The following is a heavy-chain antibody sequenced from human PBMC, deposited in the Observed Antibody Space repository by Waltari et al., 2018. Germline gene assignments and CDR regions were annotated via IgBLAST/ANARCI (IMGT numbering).Heavy chain of an antibody. CDR1: GYSISSGYY. D-gene: IGHD3-22*01. CDR2: IYHSGST. J-gene: IGHJ4*02. V-gene: IGHV4-38-2*01. CDR3: ALYYYDSSGYYGPYDY. Sequence: QVQLQESGPGLVKPSETLSLTCAVSGYSISSGYYWGWIRQPPGKGLEWIGSIYHSGSTYYNPSLKSRVTISVDTSKNQFSLKLSSVTAADTAVYYCALYYYDSSGYYGPYDYWGQGTLVTVFS.